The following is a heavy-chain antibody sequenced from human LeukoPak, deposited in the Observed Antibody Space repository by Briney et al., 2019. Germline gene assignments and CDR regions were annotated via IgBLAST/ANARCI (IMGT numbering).Heavy chain of an antibody. CDR1: GYTFTSYY. J-gene: IGHJ4*02. V-gene: IGHV1-46*01. Sequence: ASVKVSCKASGYTFTSYYMHWVRQAPGQGLEWMGLINPGGGSASYAQKFQARVTMTSDTSTGTVYMELSSPRSEDTAIYYCARETLDLPKGFDYWGQGTLVTVSS. CDR2: INPGGGSA. D-gene: IGHD1-7*01. CDR3: ARETLDLPKGFDY.